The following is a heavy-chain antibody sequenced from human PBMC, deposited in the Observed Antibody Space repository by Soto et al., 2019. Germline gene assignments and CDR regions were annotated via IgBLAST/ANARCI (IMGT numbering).Heavy chain of an antibody. V-gene: IGHV6-1*01. CDR1: GDSVSSYSAA. CDR3: VRDRYSSSGWFDP. CDR2: TYYRSRFFS. Sequence: SQTLSLTCAISGDSVSSYSAAWNWIRQSPSGGLEWLGRTYYRSRFFSDYAEPVKSRIIINPDTSKNQFSLQLKSVTPEDTAVYYCVRDRYSSSGWFDPWGQGTPVTVSS. D-gene: IGHD3-10*01. J-gene: IGHJ5*02.